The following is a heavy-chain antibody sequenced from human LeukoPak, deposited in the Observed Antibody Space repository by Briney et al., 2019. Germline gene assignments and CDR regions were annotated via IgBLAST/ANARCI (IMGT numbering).Heavy chain of an antibody. D-gene: IGHD3-10*02. Sequence: GGSLRLSCAASGFTFSSYEMNWVRQAPGKGLEWVSAISGSGGSTYYADSVKGRFTISRDNAKNSLYLQMNSLRAEDTAVYYCAELGITKVGGVWGKGTTVTISS. V-gene: IGHV3-48*03. CDR2: ISGSGGST. CDR3: AELGITKVGGV. CDR1: GFTFSSYE. J-gene: IGHJ6*04.